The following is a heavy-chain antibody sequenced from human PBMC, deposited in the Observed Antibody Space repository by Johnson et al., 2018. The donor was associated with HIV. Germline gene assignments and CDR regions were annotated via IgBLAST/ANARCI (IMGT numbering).Heavy chain of an antibody. J-gene: IGHJ3*02. Sequence: VQLVESGGGLVQPGESLRLSCAASGFTVSNNYMHWVRQAPGKGLEWVSVIYSGGNTYYADSVKGRFTISRDNSKNTLYLQMNSLRAEDTAVYYCAKGGGSYSDAFDIWGQGTMVTVSS. CDR3: AKGGGSYSDAFDI. CDR2: IYSGGNT. D-gene: IGHD1-26*01. V-gene: IGHV3-66*01. CDR1: GFTVSNNY.